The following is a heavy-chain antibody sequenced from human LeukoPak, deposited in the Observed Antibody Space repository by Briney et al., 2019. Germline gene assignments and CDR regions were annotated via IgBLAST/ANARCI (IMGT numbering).Heavy chain of an antibody. CDR1: GFTFSSYW. CDR3: ASSTQISKYADY. CDR2: INSDGSIT. V-gene: IGHV3-74*01. Sequence: GGSLRLSCAASGFTFSSYWMHWVRQAPGKGLVWVSRINSDGSITTYADSVRGRFTISRDNAKSTLYLQINSLRAEDTAVYYCASSTQISKYADYWGQGALVTVSS. D-gene: IGHD2-2*01. J-gene: IGHJ4*02.